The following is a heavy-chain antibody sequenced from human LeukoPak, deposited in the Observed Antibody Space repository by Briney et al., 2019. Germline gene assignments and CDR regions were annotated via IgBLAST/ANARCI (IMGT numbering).Heavy chain of an antibody. CDR1: GGSISSGSYY. V-gene: IGHV4-61*02. D-gene: IGHD6-13*01. CDR3: ARDIGYSSSWYWFDP. Sequence: SETLSLTCTVSGGSISSGSYYWSWIRQPAGKGLEWIGRIYPSGTTNYNPSLKSRVTISIDTSKNQCSLTLSSVTAADTAVYYCARDIGYSSSWYWFDPWGQGTLVTVSS. J-gene: IGHJ5*02. CDR2: IYPSGTT.